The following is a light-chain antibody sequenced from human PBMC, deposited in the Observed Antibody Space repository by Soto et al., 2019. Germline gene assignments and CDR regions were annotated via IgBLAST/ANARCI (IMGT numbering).Light chain of an antibody. J-gene: IGLJ2*01. CDR2: DVS. CDR3: SSYTSSSALV. CDR1: RSDIGGYNY. Sequence: QSALTQPASVSGSPGQSITISCTGTRSDIGGYNYVSWYQQHPGNAPKLMIYDVSNRPSGVSNRFSGSKSGNTASLTISGLQAEDEADYYGSSYTSSSALVFGGGTKLTVL. V-gene: IGLV2-14*03.